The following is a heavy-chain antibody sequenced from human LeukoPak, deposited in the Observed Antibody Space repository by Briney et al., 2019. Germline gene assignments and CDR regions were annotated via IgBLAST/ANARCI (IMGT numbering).Heavy chain of an antibody. J-gene: IGHJ5*02. CDR1: GGSISSYY. V-gene: IGHV4-59*01. Sequence: SETLSLTCTVSGGSISSYYWSWIRQPPGKGLEWIGYIYYSGSTNYNPSLKSRVTISVDTSKNQFPLKLSSVTAADTAVYYCARGGYYYDSSGYQSWFDPWGQGTLVTVSS. CDR2: IYYSGST. D-gene: IGHD3-22*01. CDR3: ARGGYYYDSSGYQSWFDP.